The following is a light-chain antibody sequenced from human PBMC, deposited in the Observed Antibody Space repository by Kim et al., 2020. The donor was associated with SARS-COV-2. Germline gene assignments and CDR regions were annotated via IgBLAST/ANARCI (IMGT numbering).Light chain of an antibody. J-gene: IGKJ1*01. CDR3: MQTIHWPGT. Sequence: PAYIYCRSSQSLGSSDGNTYLHWFLQRPGQAPRRLIYKLSNRESGVPDRVSGSGSGTDFTLKISRVEAEDVGVYYCMQTIHWPGTFGQGTKVDIK. CDR2: KLS. CDR1: QSLGSSDGNTY. V-gene: IGKV2-30*01.